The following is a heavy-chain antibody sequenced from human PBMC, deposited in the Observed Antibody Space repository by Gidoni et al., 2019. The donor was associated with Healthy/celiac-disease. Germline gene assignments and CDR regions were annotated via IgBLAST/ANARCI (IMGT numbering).Heavy chain of an antibody. J-gene: IGHJ6*02. CDR3: TREATYYDSLTGYNYGMDV. V-gene: IGHV3-49*04. Sequence: GGGLVQPGRSLRLSCTASGFTFGDYAMSWVRQAPGKGLEWVGFIRSKAYGGTTEYATSVKGRFTISRDDSKSIAYLQMNSLKTEDTAVYYCTREATYYDSLTGYNYGMDVWGQGTTVTVSS. D-gene: IGHD3-9*01. CDR1: GFTFGDYA. CDR2: IRSKAYGGTT.